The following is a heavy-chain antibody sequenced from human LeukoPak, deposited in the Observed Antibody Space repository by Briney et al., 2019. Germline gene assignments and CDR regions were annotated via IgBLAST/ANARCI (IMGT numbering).Heavy chain of an antibody. CDR1: GGSISSYY. J-gene: IGHJ3*02. CDR2: IYSSGNT. V-gene: IGHV4-59*01. D-gene: IGHD6-19*01. Sequence: PSETLSLTCTVSGGSISSYYWGWIRQPPGKGLEWIGYIYSSGNTNYNPSLESRVTISVDTSKNQISLNLNSVIAADTAIYYCARAGTTRGGWPIWGQGTLVTVSS. CDR3: ARAGTTRGGWPI.